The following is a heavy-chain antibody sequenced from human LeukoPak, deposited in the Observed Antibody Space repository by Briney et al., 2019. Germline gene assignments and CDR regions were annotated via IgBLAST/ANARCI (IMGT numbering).Heavy chain of an antibody. CDR1: GFTVSSNY. D-gene: IGHD3-16*01. CDR2: IYSGGST. CDR3: ATDYVWGSFDY. J-gene: IGHJ4*02. Sequence: GGSLRLSCAASGFTVSSNYMSWVRQAPGKGLEWVSVIYSGGSTYYADSVKGRFTISRDNSKNTLYLQMNSLRAEDTAVYYCATDYVWGSFDYWGQGTLVTVSS. V-gene: IGHV3-53*01.